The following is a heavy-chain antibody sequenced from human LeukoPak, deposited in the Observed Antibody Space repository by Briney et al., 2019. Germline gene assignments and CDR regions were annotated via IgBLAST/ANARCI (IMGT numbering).Heavy chain of an antibody. D-gene: IGHD6-19*01. CDR1: GYTLTELS. J-gene: IGHJ4*02. Sequence: ASVKVSCKVSGYTLTELSMHWVRRAPGKGLEWMGGFDPEDAETINAQKFQSTVTMTQDTSTDTAYIELSSPRSENTPVYYCATGGQGWYNQADYWGQGTLVSVSS. CDR2: FDPEDAET. CDR3: ATGGQGWYNQADY. V-gene: IGHV1-24*01.